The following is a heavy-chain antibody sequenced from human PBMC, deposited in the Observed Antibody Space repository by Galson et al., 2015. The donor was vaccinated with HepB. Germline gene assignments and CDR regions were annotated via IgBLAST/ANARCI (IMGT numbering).Heavy chain of an antibody. CDR1: GFTFGDYA. CDR3: TRDRRKSGSLRVDY. J-gene: IGHJ4*02. CDR2: IRSKAYGGTT. V-gene: IGHV3-49*03. D-gene: IGHD1-26*01. Sequence: SLRLSCAASGFTFGDYAMSWFRQAPGKGLEWVGFIRSKAYGGTTEYAASVKGRFTISRDDSKSIAYLQMNSLKTEDTAVYYCTRDRRKSGSLRVDYWGQGTLVTVSS.